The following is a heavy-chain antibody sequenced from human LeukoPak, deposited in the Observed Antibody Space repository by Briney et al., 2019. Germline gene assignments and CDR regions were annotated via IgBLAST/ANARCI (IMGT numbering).Heavy chain of an antibody. CDR1: GGSISGYY. V-gene: IGHV4-4*07. Sequence: SETLSLTCTVSGGSISGYYWSWIRQPAGKGLEWIGRIYTSGSTNYNPSLKSRVTMSVDTSKNQFSLKLSSVTAADTAVYYCASSVVTAIYDAFDIWGQGTMVTVSS. CDR3: ASSVVTAIYDAFDI. CDR2: IYTSGST. D-gene: IGHD2-21*02. J-gene: IGHJ3*02.